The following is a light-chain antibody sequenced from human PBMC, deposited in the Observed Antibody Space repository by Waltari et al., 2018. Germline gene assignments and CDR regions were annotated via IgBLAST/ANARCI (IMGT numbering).Light chain of an antibody. CDR2: ETA. Sequence: QSVFTQPPSVSPAPRQKVTTPSSGSTPHIGHHYSSWYQQLPGAAPKVFIYETAKRPSGIPDRFSGSKSGTSASLGITGLQTGDEATYYCGTWDNNLSALVFGGGTKLTVL. J-gene: IGLJ2*01. CDR1: TPHIGHHY. V-gene: IGLV1-51*02. CDR3: GTWDNNLSALV.